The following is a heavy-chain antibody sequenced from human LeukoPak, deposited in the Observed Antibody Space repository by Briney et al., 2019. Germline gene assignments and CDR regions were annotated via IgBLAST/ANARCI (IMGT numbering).Heavy chain of an antibody. CDR3: AREETTVVTLDAFDI. D-gene: IGHD4-23*01. Sequence: GGSLRLSCRASGFNVSSNHMSWVRQAPGKGLEWVSSITSSSSYIYYADSVKGRFTISRDNTKNSLYLQMNSLRAEDTAVYYCAREETTVVTLDAFDIWGQGTMVTVSS. V-gene: IGHV3-21*01. CDR2: ITSSSSYI. CDR1: GFNVSSNH. J-gene: IGHJ3*02.